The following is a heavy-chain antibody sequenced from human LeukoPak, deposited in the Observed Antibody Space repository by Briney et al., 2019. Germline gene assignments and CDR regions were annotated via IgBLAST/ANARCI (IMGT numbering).Heavy chain of an antibody. J-gene: IGHJ5*02. Sequence: GGSLRLSCAASGFTFSSYGMHWVRQAPGKGLEWVAFIRYDGSNKYYADSVKGRFTISRDNSKNTLYLQMNSLRAEDTAVYYCTKDNLHYHFWSGYYEGGIWFDPWGQGTLVTVSS. CDR3: TKDNLHYHFWSGYYEGGIWFDP. D-gene: IGHD3-3*01. V-gene: IGHV3-30*02. CDR1: GFTFSSYG. CDR2: IRYDGSNK.